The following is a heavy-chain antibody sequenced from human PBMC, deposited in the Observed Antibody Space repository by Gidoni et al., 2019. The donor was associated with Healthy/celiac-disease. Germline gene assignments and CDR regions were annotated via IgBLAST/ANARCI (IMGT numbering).Heavy chain of an antibody. J-gene: IGHJ5*02. CDR2: FDPQDGET. CDR3: ATGYCSGGSCYPHHKNWFDP. D-gene: IGHD2-15*01. CDR1: AYTVTDLP. Sequence: QLQLVQLGAEVKKPGASVKVPCKVPAYTVTDLPLHWVRQAPGKGLEWMGGFDPQDGETIYAQKFQGRVTMTEETSTDTAYMELSSRRSEDTAVYYCATGYCSGGSCYPHHKNWFDPWGQGTLVTVSS. V-gene: IGHV1-24*01.